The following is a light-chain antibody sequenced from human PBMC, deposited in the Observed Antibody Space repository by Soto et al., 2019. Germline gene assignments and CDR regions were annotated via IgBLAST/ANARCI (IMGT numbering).Light chain of an antibody. CDR3: SSYAGYSTSVV. CDR2: EAN. V-gene: IGLV2-23*01. Sequence: QSALTQPASVSGSPGQSITISCTGTSSDVGSYNLVSWYQQHPGKAPKLMIYEANKRPSGVSNRFSGSKSGNTASLTSPGLQPEDEAEYHCSSYAGYSTSVVFGGGTKVTVL. CDR1: SSDVGSYNL. J-gene: IGLJ2*01.